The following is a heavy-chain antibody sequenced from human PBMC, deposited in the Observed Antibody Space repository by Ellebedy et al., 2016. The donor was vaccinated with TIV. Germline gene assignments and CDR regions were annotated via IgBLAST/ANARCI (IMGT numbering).Heavy chain of an antibody. CDR2: SSGSGYTT. CDR3: AKARGSSVIDYNYFGMDV. V-gene: IGHV3-23*01. Sequence: GGSLRLXXVASGFSFSTYGMSWVRQAPGKGLEWVSSSSGSGYTTHYADSVKGRFTISRDNSKNTLFLQLNSLRAEDTAVYYCAKARGSSVIDYNYFGMDVWGQGTTVTVSS. D-gene: IGHD2-21*01. J-gene: IGHJ6*02. CDR1: GFSFSTYG.